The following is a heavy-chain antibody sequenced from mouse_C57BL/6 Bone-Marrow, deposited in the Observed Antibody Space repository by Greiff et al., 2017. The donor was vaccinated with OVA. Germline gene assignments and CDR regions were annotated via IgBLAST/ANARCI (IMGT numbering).Heavy chain of an antibody. D-gene: IGHD3-3*01. CDR2: IDPSDSET. V-gene: IGHV1-52*01. CDR1: GYTFTSYW. Sequence: QVQLKQPGAELVRPGSSVKLSCKASGYTFTSYWMHWVKQRPIQGLEWIGNIDPSDSETHYNQKFKDKATLTVDKSSSTAYMQLSSLTSEDSAFYYCARGPRRDRGFAYWGQGTLVTVSA. CDR3: ARGPRRDRGFAY. J-gene: IGHJ3*01.